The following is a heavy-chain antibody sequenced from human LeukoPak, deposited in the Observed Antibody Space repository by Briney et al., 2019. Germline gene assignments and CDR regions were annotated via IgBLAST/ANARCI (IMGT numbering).Heavy chain of an antibody. V-gene: IGHV3-11*04. CDR1: GFTYSEYY. J-gene: IGHJ4*02. CDR2: ISNGGSII. CDR3: AREGGDYYDSSGYLDY. Sequence: PRGSLRLSCAASGFTYSEYYMSWVRQAPGKVLEWISYISNGGSIIYYADSVKGRFTISRDNAKNSLYLQMNSLRAEDTAVYYCAREGGDYYDSSGYLDYWGQGTLVTVSS. D-gene: IGHD3-22*01.